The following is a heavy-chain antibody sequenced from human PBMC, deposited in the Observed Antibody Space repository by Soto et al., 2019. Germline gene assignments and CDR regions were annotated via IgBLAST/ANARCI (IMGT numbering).Heavy chain of an antibody. CDR3: ARGVESSVGYYYYYYGMDV. D-gene: IGHD1-26*01. V-gene: IGHV4-34*01. CDR2: MNHSGST. Sequence: SETLSLTCSFSGDSVTSHYLTWIRQSPEKGLEWIGEMNHSGSTNYNPSLKSRVTISVDTSKNQFSLKLSSVTAADTAVYYCARGVESSVGYYYYYYGMDVWGQGTTVTVSS. CDR1: GDSVTSHY. J-gene: IGHJ6*02.